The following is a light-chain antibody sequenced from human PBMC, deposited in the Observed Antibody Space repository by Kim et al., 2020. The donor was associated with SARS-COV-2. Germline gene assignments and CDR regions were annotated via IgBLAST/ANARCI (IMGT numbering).Light chain of an antibody. J-gene: IGLJ2*01. CDR3: QAWDSAKGV. CDR1: KLGERY. V-gene: IGLV3-1*01. CDR2: QDR. Sequence: SYELTQPPSVSVSPGQTASITCSGDKLGERYACWYQQKPGQSPVLVIYQDRRRPSGIPERFSGSNSGNTATLTISGTQAVDEADYYCQAWDSAKGVFGGGTQLTVL.